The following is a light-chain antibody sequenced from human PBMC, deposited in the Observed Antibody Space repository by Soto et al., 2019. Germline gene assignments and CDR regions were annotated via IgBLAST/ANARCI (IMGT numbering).Light chain of an antibody. V-gene: IGLV2-14*01. Sequence: QSALTQPASVSVSPGQSITISCTGTSSDVGGYNYVSWYQQHPGKAPKLMIYDVSNRPSGVSNRFSGSKSGNTASLTISGLQAEDEADYYCSSYTSSSTLLYVFGPGTKVTVL. CDR3: SSYTSSSTLLYV. J-gene: IGLJ1*01. CDR1: SSDVGGYNY. CDR2: DVS.